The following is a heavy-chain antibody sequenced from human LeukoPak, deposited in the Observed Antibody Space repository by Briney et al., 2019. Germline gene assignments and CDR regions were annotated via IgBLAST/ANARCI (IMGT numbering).Heavy chain of an antibody. Sequence: GGSLRLSCAASGFTFSSYAMSWVRQAPGKGLEWVSAISGSGGSTYYADSVRGRFTISRDNSKNTLYLQMNSLRAEDTAVYYCAKDPTMIVVVIPDYWGQGTLVTVSS. CDR3: AKDPTMIVVVIPDY. V-gene: IGHV3-23*01. D-gene: IGHD3-22*01. J-gene: IGHJ4*02. CDR1: GFTFSSYA. CDR2: ISGSGGST.